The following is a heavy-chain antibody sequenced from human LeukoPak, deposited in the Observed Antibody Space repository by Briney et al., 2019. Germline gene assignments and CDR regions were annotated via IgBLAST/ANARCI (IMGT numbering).Heavy chain of an antibody. V-gene: IGHV3-48*02. CDR1: GFTFSSYS. CDR3: ARGTYGEYGGPAY. CDR2: ISSSGSAM. J-gene: IGHJ4*02. Sequence: GGSLRLSCAASGFTFSSYSMNWVRQAPGKGLGWVSYISSSGSAMYYADSVRGRFTISRDNAENSLFLQMNSLRDEDTAVYYCARGTYGEYGGPAYWGQGTLVTVSS. D-gene: IGHD4-17*01.